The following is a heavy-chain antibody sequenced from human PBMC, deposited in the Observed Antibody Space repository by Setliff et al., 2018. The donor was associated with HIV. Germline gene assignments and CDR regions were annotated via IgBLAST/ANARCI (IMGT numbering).Heavy chain of an antibody. CDR3: TRGMRPMVKRVPFDY. D-gene: IGHD2-15*01. Sequence: PGGSLRLSCTASGFSIDDYAMNWFRQAPGRGLEWVGLVRGIAYGGTTEYAASVRGRFTISRDDSKSIAYLQMNSLKSADAAVYYCTRGMRPMVKRVPFDYWGQGTLVTVSS. J-gene: IGHJ4*02. V-gene: IGHV3-49*03. CDR2: VRGIAYGGTT. CDR1: GFSIDDYA.